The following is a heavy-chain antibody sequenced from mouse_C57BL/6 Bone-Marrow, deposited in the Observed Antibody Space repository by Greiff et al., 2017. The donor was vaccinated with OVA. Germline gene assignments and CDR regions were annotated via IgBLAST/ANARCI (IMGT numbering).Heavy chain of an antibody. Sequence: QVQLTQPGAELVKPGASVKLSCKASGYTFTSYWMHWVKQRPGQGLEWIGMIHPNSGSTKYNEKFKRKATLNVDKSSSTAYMQLSSLTSEYSAVYYCARYSNYPLYSMDYWGQGTSVTVSS. CDR3: ARYSNYPLYSMDY. J-gene: IGHJ4*01. V-gene: IGHV1-64*01. D-gene: IGHD2-5*01. CDR2: IHPNSGST. CDR1: GYTFTSYW.